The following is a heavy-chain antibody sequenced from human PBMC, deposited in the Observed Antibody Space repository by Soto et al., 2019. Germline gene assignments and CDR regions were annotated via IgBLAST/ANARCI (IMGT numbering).Heavy chain of an antibody. V-gene: IGHV4-34*12. CDR2: IIHSEST. J-gene: IGHJ6*02. D-gene: IGHD1-26*01. CDR3: ARQRPTDGRWEFANYYGMDV. CDR1: GGSFSAYY. Sequence: PSETLSLTCAVYGGSFSAYYWSWVRQPPGKGLEWIGEIIHSESTKYNPSLKSRVTISVYTSKNQFSLKLSSVTAADTAVYYCARQRPTDGRWEFANYYGMDVWGQGTPVTVSS.